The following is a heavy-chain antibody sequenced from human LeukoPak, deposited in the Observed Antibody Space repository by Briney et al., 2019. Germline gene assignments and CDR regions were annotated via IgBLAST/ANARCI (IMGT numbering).Heavy chain of an antibody. Sequence: GASVKVSCKASGGTFSSYAISWVRQAPGQGLEWMGGIIPIFGTANYAQKFQGRVTITADESTSTAYMELSSLRSEDTAVYYCARQEGCSSTSCYGDFDYWGQGTLLTVSS. CDR2: IIPIFGTA. J-gene: IGHJ4*02. V-gene: IGHV1-69*13. D-gene: IGHD2-2*01. CDR3: ARQEGCSSTSCYGDFDY. CDR1: GGTFSSYA.